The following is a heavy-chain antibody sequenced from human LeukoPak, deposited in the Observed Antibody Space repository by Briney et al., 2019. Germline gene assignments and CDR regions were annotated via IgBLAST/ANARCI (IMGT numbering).Heavy chain of an antibody. CDR1: GYSFTSYW. V-gene: IGHV5-10-1*01. Sequence: GESLRISCKGSGYSFTSYWISWVRQMPGKGLEWMGRIDPSDSYTNYSPSFQGHVTISADKSMSTAYLQWSSLKASDTAMYYCARPGGYFDTVGAFDIWGQGTMVTVSS. CDR2: IDPSDSYT. D-gene: IGHD3-22*01. J-gene: IGHJ3*02. CDR3: ARPGGYFDTVGAFDI.